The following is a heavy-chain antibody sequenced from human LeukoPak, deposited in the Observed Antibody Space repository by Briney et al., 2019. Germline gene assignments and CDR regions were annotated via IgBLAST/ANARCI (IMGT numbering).Heavy chain of an antibody. CDR3: ASSVPGYQLYYYYMDV. J-gene: IGHJ6*03. D-gene: IGHD2-2*01. CDR2: IIPIFGTA. CDR1: GGTFSSYA. Sequence: GASVKVSCKDSGGTFSSYAISWVRQAPGQGLEWMGWIIPIFGTANYAQKFQGRVTITADESTSTAYMELSSLRSEDTAVYYCASSVPGYQLYYYYMDVWGKGTTVTISS. V-gene: IGHV1-69*13.